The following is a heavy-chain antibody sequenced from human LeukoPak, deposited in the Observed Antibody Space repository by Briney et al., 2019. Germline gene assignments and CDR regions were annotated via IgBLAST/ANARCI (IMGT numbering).Heavy chain of an antibody. D-gene: IGHD3-9*01. CDR3: ARGPYYDISQPSLGPDDY. CDR1: GYTFTSYD. V-gene: IGHV1-8*01. Sequence: ASVEVSCKASGYTFTSYDINWVRQATGQGLEWMGWMNPNSGNTGYAQKFQGRVTMTRNTSIGTAYMELSSLRSEDTAVYYCARGPYYDISQPSLGPDDYWGQGTLVTVSS. J-gene: IGHJ4*02. CDR2: MNPNSGNT.